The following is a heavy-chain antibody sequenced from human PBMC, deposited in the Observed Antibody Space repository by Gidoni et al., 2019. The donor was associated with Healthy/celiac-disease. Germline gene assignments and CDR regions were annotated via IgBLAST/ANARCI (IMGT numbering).Heavy chain of an antibody. D-gene: IGHD6-13*01. J-gene: IGHJ6*02. CDR1: GFTFDDYA. Sequence: EVQLVESGGGLVQPGRSLRLSCAASGFTFDDYAMHWVRQAPGKGLEGVSGISWNSGSIGYADSVKGRFTISRDNAKNSLYLQMNSLRAEDTALYYCAKDTPRGAAAGTPHYGMDVWGQGTTVTVSS. V-gene: IGHV3-9*01. CDR3: AKDTPRGAAAGTPHYGMDV. CDR2: ISWNSGSI.